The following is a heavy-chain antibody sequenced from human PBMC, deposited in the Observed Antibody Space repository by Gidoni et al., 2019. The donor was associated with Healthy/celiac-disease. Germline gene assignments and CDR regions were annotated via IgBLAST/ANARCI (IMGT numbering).Heavy chain of an antibody. CDR1: GFTFDDYA. V-gene: IGHV3-43D*04. Sequence: EVQLVESGGVVVQPGGSLRLSCAASGFTFDDYAMHWVRQAPGKGLELGSLISWDGGSTNYADSVKGRFTISRDNSKNSLYLQMNSLRAEDTALYYCAKGYYYGRSYYYYGMDVWGQGTTVTVSS. D-gene: IGHD3-10*01. J-gene: IGHJ6*02. CDR2: ISWDGGST. CDR3: AKGYYYGRSYYYYGMDV.